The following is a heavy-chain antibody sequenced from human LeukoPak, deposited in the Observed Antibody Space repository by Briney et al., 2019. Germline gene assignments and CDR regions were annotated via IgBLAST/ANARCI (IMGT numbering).Heavy chain of an antibody. Sequence: GGSLRLSCAASGFTFSSYAMSWVRQAPGKGLEWVSAISGSGGSTYYADSVKGRFTISRDNSKNTLYLQMNSLRAEDTAVYYCAKDHGGQRPDRGFFDYWGQGTLVTVSS. V-gene: IGHV3-23*01. J-gene: IGHJ4*02. CDR3: AKDHGGQRPDRGFFDY. D-gene: IGHD1-14*01. CDR2: ISGSGGST. CDR1: GFTFSSYA.